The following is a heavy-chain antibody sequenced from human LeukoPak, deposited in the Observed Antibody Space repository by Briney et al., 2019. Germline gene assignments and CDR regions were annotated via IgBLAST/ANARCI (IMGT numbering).Heavy chain of an antibody. V-gene: IGHV4-59*08. J-gene: IGHJ3*02. Sequence: SETLSLTCAVFGGSINSYYWSWLRQPTGRGLEWIGYIYYSGNTKYNPSFKSRVTISVDTSKNQFSLKLSSVTAADTAIYYCVRQPSATAAFDIWGQGKMVTVSS. D-gene: IGHD2-2*01. CDR2: IYYSGNT. CDR1: GGSINSYY. CDR3: VRQPSATAAFDI.